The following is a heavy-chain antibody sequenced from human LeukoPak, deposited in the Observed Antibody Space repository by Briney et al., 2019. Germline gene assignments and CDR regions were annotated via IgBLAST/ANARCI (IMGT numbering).Heavy chain of an antibody. Sequence: SETLSLTCTVSGGSISSSSYYWGWIRQPPGKGLEWIGSIYYSGSTYYNPSLKSRVTISVDTSKNQFSLKLSSVTAADTAVYYCARDLGIDGGYFDYWGQGTLVTVSS. CDR1: GGSISSSSYY. CDR2: IYYSGST. CDR3: ARDLGIDGGYFDY. V-gene: IGHV4-39*07. D-gene: IGHD7-27*01. J-gene: IGHJ4*02.